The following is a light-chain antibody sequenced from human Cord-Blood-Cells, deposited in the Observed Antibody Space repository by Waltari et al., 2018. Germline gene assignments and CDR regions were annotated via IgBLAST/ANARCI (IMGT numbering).Light chain of an antibody. CDR2: EDN. CDR1: RGSLTSNY. CDR3: QSYDSSNQV. V-gene: IGLV6-57*01. J-gene: IGLJ3*02. Sequence: NFMLTQPPSVSESPGKTVTISCTRSRGSLTSNYLQWYQQRPGSSPTTVIYEDNQRPSGVPDRFSGSIDSSSNSASLTISGLKTEDEADYYCQSYDSSNQVFGGGTKLTVL.